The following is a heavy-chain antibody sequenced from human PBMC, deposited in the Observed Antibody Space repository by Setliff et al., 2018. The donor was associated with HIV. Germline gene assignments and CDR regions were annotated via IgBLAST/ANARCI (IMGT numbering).Heavy chain of an antibody. CDR1: GFSVGDNY. CDR3: AGRHRSGSYFDP. Sequence: GGSLRLSCAASGFSVGDNYMSWVRQAPGKGLEWVSVIYSGGNTYYTDSVKGRFTISSDNSKNTLYLEMNNLRAGDTAVYFCAGRHRSGSYFDPWGQGTLVTVSS. J-gene: IGHJ5*02. V-gene: IGHV3-53*01. D-gene: IGHD3-10*01. CDR2: IYSGGNT.